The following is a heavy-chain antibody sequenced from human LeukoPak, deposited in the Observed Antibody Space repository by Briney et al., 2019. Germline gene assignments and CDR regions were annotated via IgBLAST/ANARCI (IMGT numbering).Heavy chain of an antibody. V-gene: IGHV4-59*01. Sequence: SETLSLTCTVSGGSISSYYWSWIRQPPGKGLEWIGYIYYSGSTNYNPSLKSRVTISVDTSKNQFSLKLSSVTAADTAVYYCARSYGSCFDYWGQGTLVTVSS. J-gene: IGHJ4*02. CDR2: IYYSGST. D-gene: IGHD4-17*01. CDR3: ARSYGSCFDY. CDR1: GGSISSYY.